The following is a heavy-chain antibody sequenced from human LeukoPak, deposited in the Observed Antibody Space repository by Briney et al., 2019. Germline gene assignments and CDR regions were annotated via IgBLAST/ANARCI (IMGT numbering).Heavy chain of an antibody. J-gene: IGHJ4*02. V-gene: IGHV3-53*01. CDR3: AITRANYYGSGSLDY. D-gene: IGHD3-10*01. CDR1: GFTFSNAW. Sequence: GGSLRLSCAASGFTFSNAWMSWVRQAPGKGLEWVSVIYSGGSTYYADSVKGRFTISRDNSKNTLYLQMNSLRAEDTAVYYCAITRANYYGSGSLDYWGQGTLVTVSS. CDR2: IYSGGST.